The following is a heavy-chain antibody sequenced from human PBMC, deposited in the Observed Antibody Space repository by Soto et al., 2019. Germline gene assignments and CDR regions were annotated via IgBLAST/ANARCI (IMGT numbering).Heavy chain of an antibody. CDR1: GGSFSGYY. CDR2: INHSGST. V-gene: IGHV4-34*01. D-gene: IGHD2-8*01. Sequence: TSETLSLTCAVYGGSFSGYYWSWIRQPPGKGLEWIGEINHSGSTNYNPSLKSRVTISVDTSKNQFSLKLSSVTAADTAVYYCKGDVYATPGTNWFDPWGQGTLVTASS. CDR3: KGDVYATPGTNWFDP. J-gene: IGHJ5*02.